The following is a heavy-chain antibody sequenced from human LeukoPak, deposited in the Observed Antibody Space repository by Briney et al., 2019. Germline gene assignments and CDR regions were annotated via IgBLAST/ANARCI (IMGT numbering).Heavy chain of an antibody. J-gene: IGHJ4*02. CDR1: GVTVSNNY. V-gene: IGHV3-53*01. D-gene: IGHD2-2*01. CDR2: VYDGGTT. Sequence: GGSLRLSCAASGVTVSNNYLSWVRQAPGKGLEWVSFVYDGGTTVYADSVKGRFTISRDNSKNTLYLEMNSLRAEDTAVYYCARWYCSSAYCYYDYWGQGTLVTVSS. CDR3: ARWYCSSAYCYYDY.